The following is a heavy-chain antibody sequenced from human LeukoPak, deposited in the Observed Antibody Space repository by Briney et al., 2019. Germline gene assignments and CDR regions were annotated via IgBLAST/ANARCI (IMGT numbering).Heavy chain of an antibody. CDR3: AKVDNWKYGHHDY. V-gene: IGHV3-23*01. Sequence: GGSLRLSCAASGFTFSNHGMNWVRQAPGKGLEGVSGISPSADIKYYADSVKGRFTISRDNSKNMLYLEVISLTADDTAVYYCAKVDNWKYGHHDYWGQGTLVTVSS. J-gene: IGHJ4*02. CDR2: ISPSADIK. CDR1: GFTFSNHG. D-gene: IGHD1-1*01.